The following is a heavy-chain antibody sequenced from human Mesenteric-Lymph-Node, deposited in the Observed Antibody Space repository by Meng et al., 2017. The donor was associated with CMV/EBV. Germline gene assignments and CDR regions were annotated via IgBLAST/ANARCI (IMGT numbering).Heavy chain of an antibody. CDR2: ISSSSSYI. J-gene: IGHJ2*01. V-gene: IGHV3-21*01. Sequence: GESLKISCKASGFTFSSYSMNWVRQAPGKGLEWVSSISSSSSYIYYADSVKGRFTISRDNAKNSLYLQMNSLRAEDTAVYYCARDSAAAAGRHYWYFDLWGRGTLVTVSS. D-gene: IGHD6-13*01. CDR1: GFTFSSYS. CDR3: ARDSAAAAGRHYWYFDL.